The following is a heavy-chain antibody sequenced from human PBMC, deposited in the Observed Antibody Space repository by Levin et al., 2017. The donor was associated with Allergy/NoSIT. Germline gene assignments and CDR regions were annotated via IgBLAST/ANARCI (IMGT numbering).Heavy chain of an antibody. V-gene: IGHV3-30-3*01. J-gene: IGHJ4*02. CDR3: ARDLSRTVVGATPSGY. CDR1: GFTFSSYA. Sequence: AGGSLRLSCAASGFTFSSYAMHWVRQAPGKGLEWVAVISYDGSNKYYADSVKGRFTISRDNSKNTLYLQMNSLRAEDTAVYYCARDLSRTVVGATPSGYWGQGTLVTVSS. CDR2: ISYDGSNK. D-gene: IGHD1-26*01.